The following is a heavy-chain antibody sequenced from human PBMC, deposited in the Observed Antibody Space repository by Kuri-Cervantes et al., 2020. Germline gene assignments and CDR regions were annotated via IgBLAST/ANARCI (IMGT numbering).Heavy chain of an antibody. J-gene: IGHJ4*02. CDR3: ARSRTLRWLRIHYFDY. CDR2: IYPGDSDT. CDR1: GYSFTSYW. D-gene: IGHD5-24*01. V-gene: IGHV5-51*01. Sequence: GESLKISCKGSGYSFTSYWIGWVRQMPGKRLEWMGIIYPGDSDTRYSPSFQGQVTISADKSIRTAYLQWSSLKASYTAMYHCARSRTLRWLRIHYFDYWGQGTLVTVSS.